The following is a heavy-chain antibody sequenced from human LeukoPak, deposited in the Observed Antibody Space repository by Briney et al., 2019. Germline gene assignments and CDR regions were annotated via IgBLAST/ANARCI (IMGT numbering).Heavy chain of an antibody. V-gene: IGHV3-23*01. Sequence: TGGSLRLSCAASGFSFSTHAMRWVRQAPGEGLDWVSAISGGGSTTYYADSVKGRFTISRDNSKNTLYLQMDSLRVEDTAVYYCAKRSAGGGGSGHFDYWGQGTPVTVSS. CDR2: ISGGGSTT. D-gene: IGHD2-15*01. CDR3: AKRSAGGGGSGHFDY. CDR1: GFSFSTHA. J-gene: IGHJ4*02.